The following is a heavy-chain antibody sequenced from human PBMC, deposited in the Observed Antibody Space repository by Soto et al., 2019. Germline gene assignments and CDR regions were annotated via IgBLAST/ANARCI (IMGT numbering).Heavy chain of an antibody. Sequence: PSETLSLTCTVSGDSISAYSWSWVRQPPGKGLEWIGNIHYNGNTKYNPSLKSRVSMSVDTSKNQFSLRLISVTAADTAVYYCARYRSTSAALGFDYWGQGALVTVSS. CDR1: GDSISAYS. D-gene: IGHD2-15*01. CDR2: IHYNGNT. J-gene: IGHJ4*02. V-gene: IGHV4-59*01. CDR3: ARYRSTSAALGFDY.